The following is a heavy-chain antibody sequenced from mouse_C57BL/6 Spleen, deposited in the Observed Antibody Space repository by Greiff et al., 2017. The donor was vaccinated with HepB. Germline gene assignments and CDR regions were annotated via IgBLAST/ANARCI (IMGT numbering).Heavy chain of an antibody. CDR3: ARGDPWFAY. CDR1: GFTFSSYA. Sequence: EVQRVESGGGLVKPGGSLKLSCAASGFTFSSYAMSWVRQTPEKRLEWVATISDGGSYTYYPDNVKGRFTISRDNAKNNLYLQRSHLKSEDTAMYYCARGDPWFAYWGQGTLVTVSA. J-gene: IGHJ3*01. CDR2: ISDGGSYT. V-gene: IGHV5-4*01.